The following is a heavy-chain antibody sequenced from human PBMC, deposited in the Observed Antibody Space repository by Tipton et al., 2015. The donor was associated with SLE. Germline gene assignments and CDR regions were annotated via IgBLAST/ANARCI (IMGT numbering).Heavy chain of an antibody. CDR2: ISGSGGST. CDR3: ARDPHAGGGAFDI. Sequence: SLRLSCAASGFTFSSYAMSWVRQAPGKGLEWVSAISGSGGSTYYADSVKGRFTISRDNSKNTLYLQMNSLRAEDTAVYYCARDPHAGGGAFDIWGQGTMVTVSS. J-gene: IGHJ3*02. V-gene: IGHV3-23*01. D-gene: IGHD1-26*01. CDR1: GFTFSSYA.